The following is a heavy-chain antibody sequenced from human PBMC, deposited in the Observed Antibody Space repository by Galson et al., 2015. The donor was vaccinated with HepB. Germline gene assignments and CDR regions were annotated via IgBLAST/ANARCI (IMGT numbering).Heavy chain of an antibody. CDR2: IRSKAYGGTA. CDR3: TSMVEGRWTPFWSGYRAADY. CDR1: GFTFGDYA. J-gene: IGHJ4*02. Sequence: SLRLSCAASGFTFGDYAMSWFRQALGKGLEWVGFIRSKAYGGTAEYAASVKGRFTISRDDSKSIAYLQMNSLKTEDTAVYYCTSMVEGRWTPFWSGYRAADYWGQGTLVTVSS. D-gene: IGHD3-3*01. V-gene: IGHV3-49*03.